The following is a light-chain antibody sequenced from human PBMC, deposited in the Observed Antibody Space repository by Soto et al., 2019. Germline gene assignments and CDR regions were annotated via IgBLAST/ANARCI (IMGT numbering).Light chain of an antibody. CDR1: QGISSW. J-gene: IGKJ1*01. CDR2: AAS. CDR3: QQYNNYPWT. Sequence: DIQMTQSPCSVSASVVDRVTITCRASQGISSWLAWYQQKPGKAPKLLIYAASSLQSGVPSRFSGSGSGTEFTLTISSLQPDDFATYYCQQYNNYPWTFGQGTKVDIK. V-gene: IGKV1D-16*01.